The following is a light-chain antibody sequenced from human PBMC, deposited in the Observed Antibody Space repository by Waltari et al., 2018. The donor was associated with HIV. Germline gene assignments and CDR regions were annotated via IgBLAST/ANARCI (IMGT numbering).Light chain of an antibody. CDR1: TSNIGSNT. V-gene: IGLV1-44*01. J-gene: IGLJ3*02. CDR3: AAWDDSLNGPV. Sequence: QSVLTQPPSASGTPGQRVTIPCSGSTSNIGSNTINWYQQLPGTAPNLLIYSNNHRPSGVLVLFSGSKSGTSASLAISGLQSEDEADYSCAAWDDSLNGPVFGGGTKLTVL. CDR2: SNN.